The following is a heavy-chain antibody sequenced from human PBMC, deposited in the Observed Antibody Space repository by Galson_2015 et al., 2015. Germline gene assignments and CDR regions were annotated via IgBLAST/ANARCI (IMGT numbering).Heavy chain of an antibody. V-gene: IGHV3-7*03. D-gene: IGHD3-10*01. CDR2: IKQDGSEK. CDR3: ARVAGLLWFGERGQIDY. J-gene: IGHJ4*02. Sequence: SLRLSCAASEFTFSSYWMSWVRQAPGKGLEWVANIKQDGSEKYYVDSVKGRFTISRDNAKNSLYLQMNSLRAEDTAVYYCARVAGLLWFGERGQIDYWGQGTLVTVSS. CDR1: EFTFSSYW.